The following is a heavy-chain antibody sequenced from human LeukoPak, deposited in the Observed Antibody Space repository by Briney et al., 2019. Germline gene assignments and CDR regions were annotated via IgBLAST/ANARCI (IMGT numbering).Heavy chain of an antibody. D-gene: IGHD3-22*01. CDR2: INPNSGGT. Sequence: ASVKVSCKASGYTFTGYYMHWVRQAPGQGLEWMGWINPNSGGTNYAQKFQGRVTMTRDTSISTAYMELSRLRSDDTAVYYCARSPLGSGYRFDAFDIWGQGTMVTVSS. CDR1: GYTFTGYY. V-gene: IGHV1-2*02. J-gene: IGHJ3*02. CDR3: ARSPLGSGYRFDAFDI.